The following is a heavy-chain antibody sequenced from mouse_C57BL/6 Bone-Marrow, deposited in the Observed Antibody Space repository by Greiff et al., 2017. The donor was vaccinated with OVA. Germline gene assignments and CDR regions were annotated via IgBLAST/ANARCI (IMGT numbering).Heavy chain of an antibody. D-gene: IGHD2-1*01. CDR1: GYTFTDYE. CDR2: IDPETGGT. J-gene: IGHJ2*01. Sequence: QVQLQQSGAELVRPGASVTLSCKASGYTFTDYEMHWVKQTPVHGLEWIGAIDPETGGTAYNQKFKGKAILTADKSSSPAYMELRGLTSEDSAVYYYTYIWYKDYWGQGTTLTVSS. V-gene: IGHV1-15*01. CDR3: TYIWYKDY.